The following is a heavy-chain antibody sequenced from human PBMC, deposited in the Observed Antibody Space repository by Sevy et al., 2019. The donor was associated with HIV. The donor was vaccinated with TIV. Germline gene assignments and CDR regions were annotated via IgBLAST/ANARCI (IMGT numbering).Heavy chain of an antibody. Sequence: GGSLRLSCAASGFTFSSYAMHWVRQAPGKGLEWVAVISYDGSNKYYADSVKGRFTISRDNSKNTLYLQMNSLRAEDTAVYYCPSDRSGYSKYDYYGMDVWGQGTTVTVSS. V-gene: IGHV3-30-3*01. J-gene: IGHJ6*02. D-gene: IGHD6-13*01. CDR1: GFTFSSYA. CDR2: ISYDGSNK. CDR3: PSDRSGYSKYDYYGMDV.